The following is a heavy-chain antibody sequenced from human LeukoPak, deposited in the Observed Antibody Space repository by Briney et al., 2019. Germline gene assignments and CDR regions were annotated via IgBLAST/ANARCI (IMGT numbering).Heavy chain of an antibody. D-gene: IGHD2-21*01. V-gene: IGHV4-34*01. Sequence: PSETLSLTCAVYGGSSSGNYWTLIRLTPGRGLEWVGESSPSGDITGYNPSLNGRATISVDPSRNQFSPKLTSVTAADTGVYYCARVPNFIARPCDSWGPGTPVTVSS. CDR3: ARVPNFIARPCDS. J-gene: IGHJ4*02. CDR1: GGSSSGNY. CDR2: SSPSGDIT.